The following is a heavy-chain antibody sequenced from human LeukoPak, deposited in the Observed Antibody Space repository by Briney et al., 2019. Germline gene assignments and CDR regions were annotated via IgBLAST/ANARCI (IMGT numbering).Heavy chain of an antibody. CDR3: ARVLGATSPYGMDV. CDR2: SSAYNGNT. V-gene: IGHV1-18*01. J-gene: IGHJ6*02. CDR1: GYTFTSYG. Sequence: ASVKVSCKASGYTFTSYGISWVRQAPGQGLEWMGWSSAYNGNTNYAQKLQGRVTMTTDTSTSTASMELRSLRSDDTAVYYCARVLGATSPYGMDVWGQGTTVTVSS. D-gene: IGHD1-26*01.